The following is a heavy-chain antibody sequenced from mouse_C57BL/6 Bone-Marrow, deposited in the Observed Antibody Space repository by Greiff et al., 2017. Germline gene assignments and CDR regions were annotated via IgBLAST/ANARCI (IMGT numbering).Heavy chain of an antibody. D-gene: IGHD4-1*02. V-gene: IGHV5-4*03. J-gene: IGHJ4*01. CDR3: ASNWGVPYAMDY. Sequence: EVKLMESGGGLVKPGGSLKLSCAASGFTFSSYAMSWVRQTPEKRLEWVATISDGGSYTYYPDNVKGRFTISRDNAKNNLYLQMSHLKSEDTAMYYCASNWGVPYAMDYWGQGTSVTVSS. CDR2: ISDGGSYT. CDR1: GFTFSSYA.